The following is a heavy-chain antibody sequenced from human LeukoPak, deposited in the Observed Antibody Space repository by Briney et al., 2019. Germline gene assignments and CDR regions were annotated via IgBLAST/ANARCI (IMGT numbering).Heavy chain of an antibody. CDR1: GYTFTNYY. V-gene: IGHV1-8*03. D-gene: IGHD3-10*01. J-gene: IGHJ6*03. Sequence: ASVKVSCKASGYTFTNYYMHWVRQATGQGLEWMGWMNPNSGNTGYAQKFQGRVTITRNTSISTAYMELSSLRSEDTAVYYCARGLVVRGVISHYYYYYMDVWGKGTTVTISS. CDR3: ARGLVVRGVISHYYYYYMDV. CDR2: MNPNSGNT.